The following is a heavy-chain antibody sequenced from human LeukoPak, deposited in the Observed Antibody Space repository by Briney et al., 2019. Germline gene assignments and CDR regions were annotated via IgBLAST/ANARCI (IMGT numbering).Heavy chain of an antibody. V-gene: IGHV1-2*02. CDR1: GYTFTGYY. CDR2: INPNSGGT. J-gene: IGHJ5*02. D-gene: IGHD3-22*01. CDR3: ASLYPTYYYDSSGYYDKRAWFDP. Sequence: ASVKVSCKASGYTFTGYYMHWVRQAPGQGLEWMGWINPNSGGTNYAQKFQGRVTMTRDTSISTAYMELSRLRSDDTAVYYCASLYPTYYYDSSGYYDKRAWFDPWGQGTLVTVSS.